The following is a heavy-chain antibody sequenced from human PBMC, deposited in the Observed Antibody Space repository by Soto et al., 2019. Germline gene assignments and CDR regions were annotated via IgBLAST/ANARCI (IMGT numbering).Heavy chain of an antibody. CDR3: ARPYSSGWYGSWFDP. J-gene: IGHJ5*02. D-gene: IGHD6-19*01. CDR1: GGSISSSSYY. CDR2: IYYSGST. V-gene: IGHV4-39*01. Sequence: SETLSLTCTVSGGSISSSSYYWGWIRQPPGKGLEWIGSIYYSGSTYYNPSLKSRVTISVDTSKNQFSLKLSSVTAADTAVYYCARPYSSGWYGSWFDPWGQGTLVTVSS.